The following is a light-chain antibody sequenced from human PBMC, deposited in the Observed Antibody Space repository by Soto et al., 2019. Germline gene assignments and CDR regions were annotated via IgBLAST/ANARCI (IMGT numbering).Light chain of an antibody. J-gene: IGLJ1*01. CDR3: ASHGGGNKLYV. CDR2: EVS. CDR1: SSDVGAYNF. Sequence: HSVLAQPAYAAGSPGHPVTMFCTGTSSDVGAYNFVSWYQQHPGKSPKLLIHEVSRRPSGVPDRFSASKSGNTATLTVSGLQAEDEDDYYCASHGGGNKLYVFGTGTKVTGL. V-gene: IGLV2-8*01.